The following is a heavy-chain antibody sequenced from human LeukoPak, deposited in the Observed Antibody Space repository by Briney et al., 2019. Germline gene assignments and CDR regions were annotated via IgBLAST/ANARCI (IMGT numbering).Heavy chain of an antibody. Sequence: GGSLRLSCAASGFTFSSYGMSWVRQAPGKGLEWVSFISGSSSYIYYADSVKGRFTISRDNAKNSLYLQMNSLRVEDTAVYYCARGHSLGTSFDYWGQGTLVTVSS. CDR1: GFTFSSYG. D-gene: IGHD2-15*01. CDR3: ARGHSLGTSFDY. J-gene: IGHJ4*02. V-gene: IGHV3-21*01. CDR2: ISGSSSYI.